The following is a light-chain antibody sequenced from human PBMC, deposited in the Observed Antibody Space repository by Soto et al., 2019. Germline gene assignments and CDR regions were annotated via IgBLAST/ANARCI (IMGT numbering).Light chain of an antibody. CDR1: QSISSY. J-gene: IGKJ2*01. CDR3: QQSYSTPYT. Sequence: DIQMTQSPSSLSASVGDRVTITCRASQSISSYINWYQQKPGKAPKLLIYAASSLQSGVPSRFSGGGSGTDFTLTTSSLQPEVFATYSCQQSYSTPYTFGRGTKLEIK. CDR2: AAS. V-gene: IGKV1-39*01.